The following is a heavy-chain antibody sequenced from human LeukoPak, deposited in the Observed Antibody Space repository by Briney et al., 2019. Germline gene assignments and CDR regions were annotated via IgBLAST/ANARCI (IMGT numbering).Heavy chain of an antibody. Sequence: PSETLSLTCTVPGGSISSSSYYWGWIRQPPGKGLEWIGSIYYSGSTYYNPSLKSRVTISVDTSKNQFSLRLSSVTVADTAVYYCARYYYDSMFGPWGQGTLVTVSS. V-gene: IGHV4-39*07. CDR1: GGSISSSSYY. CDR2: IYYSGST. CDR3: ARYYYDSMFGP. D-gene: IGHD3-22*01. J-gene: IGHJ5*02.